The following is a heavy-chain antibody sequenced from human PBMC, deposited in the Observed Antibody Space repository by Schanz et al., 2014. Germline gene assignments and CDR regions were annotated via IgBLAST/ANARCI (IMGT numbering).Heavy chain of an antibody. J-gene: IGHJ3*02. Sequence: DVHLLESGGGLVQPGGSLRLSCAASEFTFSTDAMSWVRQAPGKGLEWLSVISASGGDTYYADSVKGRFTISSDSSKNTLYLQMSSLRADDTAVYYCAKGRFGELSAFDIWGQGTMVTVSS. CDR3: AKGRFGELSAFDI. CDR2: ISASGGDT. CDR1: EFTFSTDA. V-gene: IGHV3-23*01. D-gene: IGHD3-10*01.